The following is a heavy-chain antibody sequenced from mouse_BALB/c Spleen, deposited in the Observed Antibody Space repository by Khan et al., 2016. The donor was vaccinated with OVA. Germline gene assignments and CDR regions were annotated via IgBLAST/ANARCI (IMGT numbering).Heavy chain of an antibody. D-gene: IGHD2-3*01. CDR3: ARHEDGNDGYYDYAMDY. J-gene: IGHJ4*01. CDR2: FYPGSGSI. Sequence: QVQLKQSGAELVKPGASVKLSCRASGYTFTEYIIHWVKQRSGQGLEWIGWFYPGSGSIKYNEKFKDKATLTADKSSSTVYMEVSRLTSEDSAVYCGARHEDGNDGYYDYAMDYWGQGISVTVSS. CDR1: GYTFTEYI. V-gene: IGHV1-62-2*01.